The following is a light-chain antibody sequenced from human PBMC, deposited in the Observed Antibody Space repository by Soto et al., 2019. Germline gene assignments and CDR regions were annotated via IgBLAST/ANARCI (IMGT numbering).Light chain of an antibody. CDR1: RSDVGGYKY. J-gene: IGLJ1*01. CDR3: SSYTSTSTYV. V-gene: IGLV2-14*03. CDR2: DVS. Sequence: QSALTQPASVSGSPGQSITTSCTGTRSDVGGYKYVSWYQHHPGKAPKLILYDVSNRPSGVSTRFSGSKSGNTASLTISGLHADDEADYYCSSYTSTSTYVFGTGTKLTVL.